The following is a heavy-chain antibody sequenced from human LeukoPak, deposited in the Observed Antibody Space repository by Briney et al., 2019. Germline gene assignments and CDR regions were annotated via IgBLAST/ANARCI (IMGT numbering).Heavy chain of an antibody. Sequence: ASVKVSCEASGYTFTGYYMHWVRQAPGQGLEWMGWINPNSGGTNYAQKFQGRVTMTRDTSISTAYMELSRLRSDDTAVYYCARVPPRRAAHGTVFDYWGQGTLVTVSS. CDR1: GYTFTGYY. V-gene: IGHV1-2*02. CDR3: ARVPPRRAAHGTVFDY. CDR2: INPNSGGT. D-gene: IGHD6-13*01. J-gene: IGHJ4*02.